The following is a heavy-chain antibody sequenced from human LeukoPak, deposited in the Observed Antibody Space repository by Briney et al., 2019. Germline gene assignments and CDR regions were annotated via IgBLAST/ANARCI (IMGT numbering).Heavy chain of an antibody. V-gene: IGHV4-34*01. CDR1: GGSFSGYY. D-gene: IGHD3-3*01. CDR3: ARGRYYDFWSGYHYFDY. J-gene: IGHJ4*02. CDR2: INHSGST. Sequence: SETLSLTCAVYGGSFSGYYWSWIRQPPGKGLEWIGEINHSGSTNYNPSLKSRVIISVDTSKNQFSLKLSSVTAADTAVYYCARGRYYDFWSGYHYFDYWGRGTLVTVSS.